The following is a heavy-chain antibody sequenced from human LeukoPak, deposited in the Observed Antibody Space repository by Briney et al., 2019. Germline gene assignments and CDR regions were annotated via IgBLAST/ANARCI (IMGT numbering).Heavy chain of an antibody. J-gene: IGHJ6*02. Sequence: ASVKVSCKASGYTFTSYGISWVRQAPGQGVEWMGWISAYNGNTNYAQKLQGRVTMTTDTSTSTAYMELRSLRSDDTAVYYCASWGAAMAYYYGMDVWGQGTTVTVSS. D-gene: IGHD5-18*01. CDR1: GYTFTSYG. CDR3: ASWGAAMAYYYGMDV. CDR2: ISAYNGNT. V-gene: IGHV1-18*01.